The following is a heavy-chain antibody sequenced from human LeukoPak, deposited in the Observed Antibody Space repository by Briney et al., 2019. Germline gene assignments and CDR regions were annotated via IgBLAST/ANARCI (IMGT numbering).Heavy chain of an antibody. CDR1: GFTFSSYW. CDR3: AREASYYYDSSGYFFDY. CDR2: INSDGSST. Sequence: GGSLRLSCAASGFTFSSYWMHWVRQAPGKGLVWVSRINSDGSSTSYADSVKGRFTIPRDNAKNTLYLQMNSLRAEDTAVYYCAREASYYYDSSGYFFDYWGQGTLVTVSS. V-gene: IGHV3-74*01. J-gene: IGHJ4*02. D-gene: IGHD3-22*01.